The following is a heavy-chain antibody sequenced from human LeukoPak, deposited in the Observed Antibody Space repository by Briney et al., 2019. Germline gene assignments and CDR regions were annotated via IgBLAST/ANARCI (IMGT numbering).Heavy chain of an antibody. CDR3: AKLAAAGNDY. CDR2: ISGDGGST. D-gene: IGHD6-13*01. CDR1: GFTFDDYA. J-gene: IGHJ4*02. V-gene: IGHV3-43*02. Sequence: GGSLRLSCAASGFTFDDYAMLWVRQALGKGLEWVSLISGDGGSTYYADSVKGRFTISRDNSKNSLYLQMNSLRTEDTALYYCAKLAAAGNDYWGQGTLVTVSS.